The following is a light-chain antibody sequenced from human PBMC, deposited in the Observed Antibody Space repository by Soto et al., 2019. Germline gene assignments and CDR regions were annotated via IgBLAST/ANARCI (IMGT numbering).Light chain of an antibody. CDR3: MQALQTPDT. J-gene: IGKJ2*01. V-gene: IGKV2-28*01. Sequence: EIVMTQSPLSLPVTPEEPASISCRSSQSLLHSNGYNYLDWYLQKPGQSPQLLIYLGSNRASGVPDRFSGSGSGTDFTLKISRVEAEDVGVYYCMQALQTPDTFGQGTKVDIK. CDR1: QSLLHSNGYNY. CDR2: LGS.